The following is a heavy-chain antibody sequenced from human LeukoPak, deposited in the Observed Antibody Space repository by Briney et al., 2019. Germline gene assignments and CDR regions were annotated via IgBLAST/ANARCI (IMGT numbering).Heavy chain of an antibody. Sequence: GGSLRLSCAASGFTFSSYAMSWVRQAPGKGLEWVSAISGSGGSTYYADSVKGRFTISRDNSKNTLYLQMNSLRGEDTATYYCAKDAVRGSGRINWFDSWGQGTLVTVSS. D-gene: IGHD3-10*01. CDR2: ISGSGGST. V-gene: IGHV3-23*01. J-gene: IGHJ5*01. CDR1: GFTFSSYA. CDR3: AKDAVRGSGRINWFDS.